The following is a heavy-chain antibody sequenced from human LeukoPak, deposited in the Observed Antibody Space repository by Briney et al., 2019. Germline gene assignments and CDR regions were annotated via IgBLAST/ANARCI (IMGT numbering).Heavy chain of an antibody. V-gene: IGHV4-59*01. CDR3: ARVPAATRGAWWFDP. J-gene: IGHJ5*02. Sequence: MASETLSVTCTVSGGSISSYYWSWIRQPPGKGLEWIGYIYYSGSTNYNPSLKSRVTISVDTSKNQFSLKLSSVTAADTAVYYCARVPAATRGAWWFDPWGQGTLVTVSS. CDR2: IYYSGST. D-gene: IGHD2-2*01. CDR1: GGSISSYY.